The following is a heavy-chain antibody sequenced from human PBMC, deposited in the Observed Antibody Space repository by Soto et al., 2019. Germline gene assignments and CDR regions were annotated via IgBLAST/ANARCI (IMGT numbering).Heavy chain of an antibody. CDR1: GGTFSSYA. CDR2: IIPIFGTA. Sequence: QVQLVQSGAEVKKPGSSVKVSCKASGGTFSSYAITWVRQAPGQGLEWMGGIIPIFGTANYAQKFQARVTITADTSXSXTYMSLSSLRSEDTAVYYCARDRGPSSGYYPYWFDPWGQGTLVTVSS. J-gene: IGHJ5*02. CDR3: ARDRGPSSGYYPYWFDP. V-gene: IGHV1-69*14. D-gene: IGHD3-22*01.